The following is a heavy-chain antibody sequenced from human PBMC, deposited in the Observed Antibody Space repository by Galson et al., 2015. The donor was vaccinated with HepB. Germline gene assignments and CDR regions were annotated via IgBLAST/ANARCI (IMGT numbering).Heavy chain of an antibody. V-gene: IGHV5-51*03. CDR2: IYPGDSDT. CDR1: GYSFPDYW. CDR3: ARPLKYCSKNSCAFDM. Sequence: QSGAEVKKPGESLKISCKSSGYSFPDYWIAWVRQMPGKGLEWMGIIYPGDSDTRYSPSFQGQVTFSADKSTTTAYPQWSILKASDTAMYYCARPLKYCSKNSCAFDMWGQGTMVTVSS. D-gene: IGHD2-2*01. J-gene: IGHJ3*02.